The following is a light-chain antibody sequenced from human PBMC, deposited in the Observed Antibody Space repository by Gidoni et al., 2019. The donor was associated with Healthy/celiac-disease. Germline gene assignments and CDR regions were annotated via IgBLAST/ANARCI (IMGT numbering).Light chain of an antibody. CDR3: QVWDSSSDHPRV. J-gene: IGLJ2*01. CDR1: NIGSKS. Sequence: SYVLTQPPSVSVAPGQTARITCGGNNIGSKSVHWYQQKPGQAPVLVVYDDSARPSGIPERFSGSNSGNTATLTISRVEAGDEADYYCQVWDSSSDHPRVFGGGTKLTVL. V-gene: IGLV3-21*02. CDR2: DDS.